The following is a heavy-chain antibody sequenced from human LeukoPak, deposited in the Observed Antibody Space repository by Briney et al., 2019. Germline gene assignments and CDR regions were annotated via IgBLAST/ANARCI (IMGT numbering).Heavy chain of an antibody. CDR1: GFTFSSYG. Sequence: GGSLRLSCAASGFTFSSYGMSWVRQAPGKGLEWISYINAHRTKYYADSVEGRFTISGDNAQNSAYLQLNSLRVEDTAMYYCARSVEGSFDFWGQGTLVTVSS. CDR2: INAHRTK. D-gene: IGHD6-19*01. J-gene: IGHJ4*02. V-gene: IGHV3-48*01. CDR3: ARSVEGSFDF.